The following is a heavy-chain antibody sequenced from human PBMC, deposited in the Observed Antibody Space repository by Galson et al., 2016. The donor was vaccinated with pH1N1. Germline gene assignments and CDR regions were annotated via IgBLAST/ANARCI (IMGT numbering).Heavy chain of an antibody. CDR2: INPNSGGT. CDR3: ILMSRGNALNM. V-gene: IGHV1-2*02. CDR1: GYTFTNYY. Sequence: SVKVSCKASGYTFTNYYIHWVRQAPGQGLEWMGWINPNSGGTKFPQKFQGRVTMTRDTSITTAYMDLSSLRSDDTAVYYCILMSRGNALNMWGQGTMVTVSS. D-gene: IGHD3-10*01. J-gene: IGHJ3*02.